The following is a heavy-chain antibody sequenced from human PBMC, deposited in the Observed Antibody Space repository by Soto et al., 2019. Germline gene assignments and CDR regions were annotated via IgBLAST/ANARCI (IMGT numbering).Heavy chain of an antibody. CDR3: ARGPLRSWFDT. D-gene: IGHD5-12*01. V-gene: IGHV1-3*01. J-gene: IGHJ5*02. CDR1: GYTFTSYA. CDR2: INAGNGNT. Sequence: QVQLVQSGAEVKKPGASVKVSCKASGYTFTSYAMHLVRQPPGQRLEWMGWINAGNGNTKYSQKFQGRVTITKNTSARTADMELSSLSSEDTAVYYCARGPLRSWFDTWGEGTLVTVSS.